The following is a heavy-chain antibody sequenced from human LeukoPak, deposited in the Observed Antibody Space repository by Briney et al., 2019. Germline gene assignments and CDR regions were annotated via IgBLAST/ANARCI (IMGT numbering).Heavy chain of an antibody. CDR1: GDSVSGNIVA. J-gene: IGHJ4*02. Sequence: PSQTLSLTCDISGDSVSGNIVAWNWIRQSPSRGLEWLGRTNYRPKWYNDYAVSVRGRITINPDTSKNRFSLQLDSVTPEDTAVYYCARGSSGSFDYWGQGTLVTVSS. CDR2: TNYRPKWYN. D-gene: IGHD6-19*01. V-gene: IGHV6-1*01. CDR3: ARGSSGSFDY.